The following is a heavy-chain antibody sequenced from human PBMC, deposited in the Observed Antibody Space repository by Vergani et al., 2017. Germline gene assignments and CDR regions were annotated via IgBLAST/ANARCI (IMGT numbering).Heavy chain of an antibody. D-gene: IGHD6-13*01. V-gene: IGHV1-8*01. CDR2: MNPNSGNT. CDR1: GYTFTSYD. J-gene: IGHJ4*02. CDR3: VTGRGIY. Sequence: QVQLAQSGAEVKKPGASVKVSCKAAGYTFTSYDINWVRQATGEGLEWMGWMNPNSGNTGYAQKFQGRVTMTRKTSISTAYMELSSLRSDDTAVYYCVTGRGIYWGQGTLVTVSS.